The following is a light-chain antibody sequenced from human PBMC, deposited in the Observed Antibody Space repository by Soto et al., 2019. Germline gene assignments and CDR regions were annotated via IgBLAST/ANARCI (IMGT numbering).Light chain of an antibody. V-gene: IGLV2-14*01. Sequence: QSVLTQPASVPGSPGQSITISCTGTSSDVGGYDYVSWYQQHPGKAPRLMIYKASNRPSGVSHRFSGSRSGNTASLTISGLHAEDEADYYCSSYTSGSTLYVFGTGTKVTVL. J-gene: IGLJ1*01. CDR2: KAS. CDR1: SSDVGGYDY. CDR3: SSYTSGSTLYV.